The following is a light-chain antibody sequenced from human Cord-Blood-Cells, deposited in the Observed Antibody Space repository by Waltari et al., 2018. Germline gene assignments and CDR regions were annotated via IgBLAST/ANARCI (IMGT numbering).Light chain of an antibody. Sequence: QSALTQPASVSGSPGQSITISCTGTSSDVGGYNYVSWYQQHPGKAPKLMVYDVRNRPSGVSHRFSGAKSGNPASLTISGLQAEDAADYYCSAYTSSSTLVVFGTGTKVTVL. CDR3: SAYTSSSTLVV. V-gene: IGLV2-14*03. CDR2: DVR. CDR1: SSDVGGYNY. J-gene: IGLJ1*01.